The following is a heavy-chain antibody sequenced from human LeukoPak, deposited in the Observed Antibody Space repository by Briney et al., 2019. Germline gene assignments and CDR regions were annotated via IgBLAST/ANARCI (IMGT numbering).Heavy chain of an antibody. V-gene: IGHV4-30-2*01. CDR2: IYHSGST. CDR1: GGSISSGGYS. J-gene: IGHJ5*02. CDR3: AARSGGDPNWFDP. D-gene: IGHD2-15*01. Sequence: SETLSLTCAVSGGSISSGGYSWSWIRQPPGKGLEWIGYIYHSGSTYYNPSLKSRVTISVDRSKNQFSLKLSSVTAADTVVYYCAARSGGDPNWFDPWGQGTLVTVSS.